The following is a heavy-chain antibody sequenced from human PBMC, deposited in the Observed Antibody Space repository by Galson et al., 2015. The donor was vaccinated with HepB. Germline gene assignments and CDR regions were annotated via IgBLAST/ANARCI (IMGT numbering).Heavy chain of an antibody. V-gene: IGHV3-74*01. CDR1: GFTFSSYW. CDR3: ARGGGDHYAFWSAPDVFDI. J-gene: IGHJ3*02. Sequence: SLRLSCAASGFTFSSYWMHWVRQAPGKGLVWVSHINSDGSRISYADSVKGRFTISRDNAKNTLHLQMNSLRVEDTAVYYCARGGGDHYAFWSAPDVFDIWGQGTMVTVSS. CDR2: INSDGSRI. D-gene: IGHD3-3*01.